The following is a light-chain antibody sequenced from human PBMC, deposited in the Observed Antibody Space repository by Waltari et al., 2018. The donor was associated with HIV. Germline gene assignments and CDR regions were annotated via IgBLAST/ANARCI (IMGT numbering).Light chain of an antibody. V-gene: IGLV2-23*02. CDR1: SSNVGSDDL. Sequence: QSALTQPASVSGSPGQSITISCTGTSSNVGSDDLVSWYQQHPDEAHQHIIYEVTKRPSGVSNLFSGSKSGDTASLTISGVQAEDEADYYCCSCPRSGIRYVFGTGNKVTVL. J-gene: IGLJ1*01. CDR3: CSCPRSGIRYV. CDR2: EVT.